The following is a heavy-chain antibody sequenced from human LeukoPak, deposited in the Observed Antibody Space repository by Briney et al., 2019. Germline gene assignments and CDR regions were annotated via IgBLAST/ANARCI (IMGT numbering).Heavy chain of an antibody. Sequence: PSETLSLTCTVSGGSISSYYWSWIRQPPGKGLEWIGYIYYSGSTNYNPSLKSRVTISVDTSKNRFSLELSSVTAADTAVYYCARVQQLWSLDYWGQGTLVTVSS. D-gene: IGHD5-18*01. CDR1: GGSISSYY. CDR3: ARVQQLWSLDY. CDR2: IYYSGST. J-gene: IGHJ4*02. V-gene: IGHV4-59*01.